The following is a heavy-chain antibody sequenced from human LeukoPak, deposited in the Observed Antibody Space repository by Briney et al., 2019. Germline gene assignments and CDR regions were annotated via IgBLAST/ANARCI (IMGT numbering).Heavy chain of an antibody. Sequence: SETLSLTCTVSGVSISSSYSYWGWIRQPPGMGLEWIGSIYYTGNTYYNASLKSQVSISIDTSKNHFSLKLSSVTAADTAVYYCARDRSSYNSGSYGGVFDYWGQGARVTVSS. CDR1: GVSISSSYSY. V-gene: IGHV4-39*02. D-gene: IGHD3-10*01. CDR2: IYYTGNT. J-gene: IGHJ4*02. CDR3: ARDRSSYNSGSYGGVFDY.